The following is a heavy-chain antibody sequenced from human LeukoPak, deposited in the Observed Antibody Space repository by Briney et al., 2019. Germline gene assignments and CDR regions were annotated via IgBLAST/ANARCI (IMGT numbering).Heavy chain of an antibody. CDR2: INSSGGST. D-gene: IGHD6-13*01. CDR3: ARDRGAGQHLVIDY. J-gene: IGHJ4*02. CDR1: GYIFTSYN. V-gene: IGHV1-46*01. Sequence: ASVKVSCKASGYIFTSYNMYWVRQAPGQGLEWMGIINSSGGSTNYAQKFQGRVTMTTDTSTSTAYMELRSLRSDDTAVYYCARDRGAGQHLVIDYWGQGTLVTVSS.